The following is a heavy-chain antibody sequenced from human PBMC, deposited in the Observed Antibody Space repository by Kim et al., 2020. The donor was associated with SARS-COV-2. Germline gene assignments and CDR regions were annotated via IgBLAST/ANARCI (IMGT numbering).Heavy chain of an antibody. CDR3: ASLAVAGTFDY. D-gene: IGHD6-19*01. V-gene: IGHV3-21*01. J-gene: IGHJ4*02. CDR2: I. Sequence: IYYADSVKGRFTISRDNAKNSLYLQMNSLRAEDTAVYYCASLAVAGTFDYWGQGTLVTVSS.